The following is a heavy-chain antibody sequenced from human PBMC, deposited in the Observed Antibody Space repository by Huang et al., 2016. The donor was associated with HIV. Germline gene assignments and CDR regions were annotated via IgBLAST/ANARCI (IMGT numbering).Heavy chain of an antibody. CDR1: GYTFSSYD. V-gene: IGHV1-8*01. D-gene: IGHD2-15*01. CDR3: ASARICSGGSCYWFDP. J-gene: IGHJ5*02. Sequence: QVQLVQSGAEVKNPGASVRVSCTASGYTFSSYDINWVRQATGQGLEGMVWRNPKSGNPGLAHKFQGRVTMPRNTSPSTAYMELSSLGSDDTAVYYCASARICSGGSCYWFDPWGQGTLVTVSS. CDR2: RNPKSGNP.